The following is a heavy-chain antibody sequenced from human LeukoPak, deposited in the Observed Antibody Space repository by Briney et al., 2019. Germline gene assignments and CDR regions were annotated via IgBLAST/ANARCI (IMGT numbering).Heavy chain of an antibody. CDR3: ARSGSYGEGDY. D-gene: IGHD1-26*01. J-gene: IGHJ4*02. Sequence: GGSLRLSCTASGFTFSSLAMTWVRQAPGKGLEWVSTIRSNGDTTYNADSVKGSFTISRDNSKNTLYLQMNSLRAEDTAVYYCARSGSYGEGDYWGQGTLVTVSS. V-gene: IGHV3-23*01. CDR1: GFTFSSLA. CDR2: IRSNGDTT.